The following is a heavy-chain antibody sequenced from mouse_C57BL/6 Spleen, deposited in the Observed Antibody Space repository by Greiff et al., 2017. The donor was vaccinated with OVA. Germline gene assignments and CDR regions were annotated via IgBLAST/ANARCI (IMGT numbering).Heavy chain of an antibody. CDR1: GFSLTSYG. D-gene: IGHD2-3*01. CDR2: IWSGGST. CDR3: ASSCDGCYVRFAY. Sequence: VQLQQSGPGLVQPSQSLSITCTVSGFSLTSYGVHWVRQSPGKGLEWLGVIWSGGSTDYNAAFISRLSISKDHSTSQVFFKMNSLQADDTAIYYDASSCDGCYVRFAYWGQGTLVTVSA. V-gene: IGHV2-2*01. J-gene: IGHJ3*01.